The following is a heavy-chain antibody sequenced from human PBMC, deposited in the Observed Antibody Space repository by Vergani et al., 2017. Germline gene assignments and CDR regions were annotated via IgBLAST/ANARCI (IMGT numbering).Heavy chain of an antibody. V-gene: IGHV1-69*13. J-gene: IGHJ3*02. D-gene: IGHD5-24*01. CDR1: GGTFSSYA. Sequence: QVQLVQSGAEVKKPGSSVKVSCKASGGTFSSYAISWVRQAPGQGLEWMGRINPIFGTANYAQKFQGRVTITADESTSTAYMELSSLRSEDTAVYYCARAXMATIEGAPDAFDIWGQGTMVTVSS. CDR2: INPIFGTA. CDR3: ARAXMATIEGAPDAFDI.